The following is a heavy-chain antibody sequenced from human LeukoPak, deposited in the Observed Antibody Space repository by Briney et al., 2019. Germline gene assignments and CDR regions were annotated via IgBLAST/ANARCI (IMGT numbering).Heavy chain of an antibody. D-gene: IGHD2-15*01. CDR2: INQSGST. CDR1: GGSFSGYY. J-gene: IGHJ4*02. V-gene: IGHV4-34*01. CDR3: ARGGYSNWDCFDY. Sequence: SETLSLTCAVYGGSFSGYYWSWIRQPPGKGLEWIGEINQSGSTNYNPSLKSRVTISVDTSKNQFSLKLSSVTAADTAVYYCARGGYSNWDCFDYWGQGTLVTVSS.